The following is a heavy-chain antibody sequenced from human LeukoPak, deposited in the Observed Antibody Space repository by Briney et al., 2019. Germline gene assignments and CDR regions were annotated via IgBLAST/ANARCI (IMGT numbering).Heavy chain of an antibody. J-gene: IGHJ4*02. V-gene: IGHV3-64D*06. CDR2: IGSNGGSI. CDR3: VKTFRYCSGGSCQDY. Sequence: QPGGSLRLSCSASGFTFSSYAMHCVRQAPGKGLEYVSVIGSNGGSIYYADSVKGRFTISRDNSKNTLYLQMSSLRAEDTAVYYCVKTFRYCSGGSCQDYWGQGTLVTVSS. CDR1: GFTFSSYA. D-gene: IGHD2-15*01.